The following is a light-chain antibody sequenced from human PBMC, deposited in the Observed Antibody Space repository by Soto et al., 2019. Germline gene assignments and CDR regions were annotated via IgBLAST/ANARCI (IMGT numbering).Light chain of an antibody. Sequence: EIVMTQSPATLSVSPGERVTLSCRASQSVNNNLAWYQQKPGQAPRLLIYGASTKPTGIPARFSGSGSGTEFTLTISSLQSEDFVVYFCQQYSNWPQWTFGQGTRV. V-gene: IGKV3-15*01. J-gene: IGKJ1*01. CDR1: QSVNNN. CDR2: GAS. CDR3: QQYSNWPQWT.